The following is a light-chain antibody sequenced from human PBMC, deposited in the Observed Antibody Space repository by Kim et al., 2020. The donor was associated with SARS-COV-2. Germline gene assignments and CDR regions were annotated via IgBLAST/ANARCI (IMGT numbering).Light chain of an antibody. CDR2: GKN. J-gene: IGLJ2*01. CDR1: SLRSYY. Sequence: SELTQDPAVAVALGQTVRIKCQGDSLRSYYATWYQQKPGQAPILVIYGKNNRPSGIPDRFSGSSSGNTASLTITGTQAGDEADYYCNSRDSNDNVVFGGGTQLTV. CDR3: NSRDSNDNVV. V-gene: IGLV3-19*01.